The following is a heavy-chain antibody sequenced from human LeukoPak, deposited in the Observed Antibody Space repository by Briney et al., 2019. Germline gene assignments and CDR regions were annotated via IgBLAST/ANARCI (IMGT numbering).Heavy chain of an antibody. Sequence: SETLSLTCAVYGGSFSGYYWSWIRQPPGKGLEWIGEINHSGSTNYNPSLKSRVTISVGTSKNQFSLKLTSVTAADTAVYYCARAGGYVLYFDSWGQGTLVTVSS. CDR2: INHSGST. J-gene: IGHJ4*02. D-gene: IGHD5-12*01. CDR1: GGSFSGYY. CDR3: ARAGGYVLYFDS. V-gene: IGHV4-34*01.